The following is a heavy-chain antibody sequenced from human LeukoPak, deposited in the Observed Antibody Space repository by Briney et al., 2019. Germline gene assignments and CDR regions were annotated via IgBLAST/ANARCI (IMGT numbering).Heavy chain of an antibody. CDR2: IYYSGST. CDR3: ASRKGMYSSGWYAPSYWYFDL. D-gene: IGHD6-19*01. Sequence: PSETLSLTCAVYGGSFSGYYWSWTRRPPGKGLEWLGYIYYSGSTNYNPSLKSRVTISVDTSKNQFSLKLSSVTAADTAVYYCASRKGMYSSGWYAPSYWYFDLWGRGTLVTVSS. J-gene: IGHJ2*01. CDR1: GGSFSGYY. V-gene: IGHV4-59*01.